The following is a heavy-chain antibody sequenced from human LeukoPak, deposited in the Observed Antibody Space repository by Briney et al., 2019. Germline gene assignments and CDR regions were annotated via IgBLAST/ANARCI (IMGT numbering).Heavy chain of an antibody. CDR1: GCTFTSYG. Sequence: ASVKVSCKASGCTFTSYGISWVRQAPRQGLEWMGWTSAYIGDTNYAQKLQGRVTMTTDTSTSTAYMELRSLSSDHTAVYYCARDRVARNSGYYCATVSDAFDIWGQGTMVTVSS. CDR2: TSAYIGDT. D-gene: IGHD3-22*01. CDR3: ARDRVARNSGYYCATVSDAFDI. J-gene: IGHJ3*02. V-gene: IGHV1-18*01.